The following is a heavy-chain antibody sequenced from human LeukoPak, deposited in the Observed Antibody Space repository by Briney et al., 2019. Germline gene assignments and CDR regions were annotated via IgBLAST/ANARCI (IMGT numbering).Heavy chain of an antibody. CDR1: GFTFSSYS. J-gene: IGHJ5*02. CDR3: ARDRDSGSYIGFDP. V-gene: IGHV3-21*01. D-gene: IGHD1-26*01. CDR2: ISSSSSYI. Sequence: GGSLRLSCAASGFTFSSYSMNWVRQAPGKGLEWVSSISSSSSYIYYADSVKGRFTISRDNAKNSLYLQMNSLRAEDTPVYYCARDRDSGSYIGFDPWGQGTLVTVSS.